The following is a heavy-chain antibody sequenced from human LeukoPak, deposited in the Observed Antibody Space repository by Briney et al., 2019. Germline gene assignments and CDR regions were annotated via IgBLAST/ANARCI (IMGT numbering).Heavy chain of an antibody. CDR2: IKQEGSEK. Sequence: GGSLRLSCAASGFSFSSYCMHWVRQAPGKGLEWVANIKQEGSEKYYVDSVKGRFTISRDNAKNSLYLQLNSLRADDTAVYYCARDPHHGGSGWYYFDYWGQGALVTVSS. CDR3: ARDPHHGGSGWYYFDY. D-gene: IGHD6-19*01. J-gene: IGHJ4*02. V-gene: IGHV3-7*03. CDR1: GFSFSSYC.